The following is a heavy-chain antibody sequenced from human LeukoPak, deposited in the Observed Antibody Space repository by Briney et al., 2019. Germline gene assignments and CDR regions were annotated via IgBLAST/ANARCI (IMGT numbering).Heavy chain of an antibody. CDR1: GFTFSSYA. J-gene: IGHJ3*02. D-gene: IGHD3-22*01. CDR3: ARDQVARRTYYYDSGGYYHDAFDI. V-gene: IGHV3-30-3*01. CDR2: ISYDGSNK. Sequence: PGGSLRLSCAASGFTFSSYAMHWVRQAPGKGPEWVAVISYDGSNKYYADSVKGRFTISRDNSKNTLYLQMNSLRAEDTAVYYCARDQVARRTYYYDSGGYYHDAFDIWGQGTMVTVSS.